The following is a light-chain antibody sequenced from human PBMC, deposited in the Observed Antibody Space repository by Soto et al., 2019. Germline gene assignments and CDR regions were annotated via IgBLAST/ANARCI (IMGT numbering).Light chain of an antibody. CDR2: RNN. Sequence: QSVLTQPPSASGTLGQRVTISCSGSSSNIGSNYVYWYQQLPGTAPKLLIYRNNQRPSGVPDRFSGSKSGTSASLAISGLRSEDEADYYCAAWDDSLSGGVFGGGTKLTVL. J-gene: IGLJ3*02. V-gene: IGLV1-47*01. CDR3: AAWDDSLSGGV. CDR1: SSNIGSNY.